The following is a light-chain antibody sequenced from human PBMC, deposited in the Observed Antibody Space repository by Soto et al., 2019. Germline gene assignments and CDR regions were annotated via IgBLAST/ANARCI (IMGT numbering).Light chain of an antibody. J-gene: IGKJ4*01. Sequence: VLNQSPCSLSLYQGERATLSCRASQNVNSNFLAWYQQKPGRAPRLLIYNASNRATGIPDRFSGSGSGTEFTLTISFLQPDDFATYYCQQYNSYSPLTFGGGTKVDIK. CDR3: QQYNSYSPLT. CDR2: NAS. V-gene: IGKV3-20*01. CDR1: QNVNSNF.